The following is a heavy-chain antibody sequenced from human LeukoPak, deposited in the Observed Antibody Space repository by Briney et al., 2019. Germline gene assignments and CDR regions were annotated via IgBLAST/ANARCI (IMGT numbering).Heavy chain of an antibody. CDR3: ATGAGGLRFLEWFAWSKIDAFDI. Sequence: ASVKVSCKASGYTFTSYGISWVRQAPGQGLEWMGWISAYNGNTNYAQKLQGRVTMTTDTSTSTAYMELRSLRSEDTAVYYCATGAGGLRFLEWFAWSKIDAFDIWGQGTMVTVSS. V-gene: IGHV1-18*01. J-gene: IGHJ3*02. D-gene: IGHD3-3*01. CDR1: GYTFTSYG. CDR2: ISAYNGNT.